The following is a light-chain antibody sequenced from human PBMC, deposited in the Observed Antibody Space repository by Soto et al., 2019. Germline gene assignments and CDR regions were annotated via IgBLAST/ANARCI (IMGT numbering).Light chain of an antibody. Sequence: EIVLTQSPATLSLSPGERATLCCMASQNVWSSYIAWYQQVPGQAPRLLIYDASTRATGVPDRFTGSGSGTDFTLTNSRLEPEDFAVYYCQRYGTAPPYTFGQGTKLEI. V-gene: IGKV3-20*01. CDR1: QNVWSSY. CDR3: QRYGTAPPYT. J-gene: IGKJ2*01. CDR2: DAS.